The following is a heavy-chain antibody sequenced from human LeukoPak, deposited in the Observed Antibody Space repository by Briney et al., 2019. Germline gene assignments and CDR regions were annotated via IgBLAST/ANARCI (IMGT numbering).Heavy chain of an antibody. CDR3: ARGPAYYDFWSGAFDI. D-gene: IGHD3-3*01. Sequence: GASVKVSCKVSGYTLTELSMHWVRQAPGKGLEWMGGFDPEDGETIYAQKFQGRVTMTEDTSTDTAYMELSSLRSEDTAVYYCARGPAYYDFWSGAFDIWGQGTMVTVSS. J-gene: IGHJ3*02. V-gene: IGHV1-24*01. CDR2: FDPEDGET. CDR1: GYTLTELS.